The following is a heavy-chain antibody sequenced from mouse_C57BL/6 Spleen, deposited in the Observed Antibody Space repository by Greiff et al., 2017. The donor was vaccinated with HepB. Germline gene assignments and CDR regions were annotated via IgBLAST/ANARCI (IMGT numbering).Heavy chain of an antibody. CDR2: IDPSDSET. J-gene: IGHJ2*01. Sequence: QVHVKQPGAELVRPGSSVKLSCKASGYTFTSYWMHWVKQRPIQGLEWIGNIDPSDSETHYNQKFKDKATLTVDKSSSTAYMQLSSLTSEDSAVYYCARSGDSNLDYWGQGTTLTVSS. V-gene: IGHV1-52*01. CDR3: ARSGDSNLDY. D-gene: IGHD2-5*01. CDR1: GYTFTSYW.